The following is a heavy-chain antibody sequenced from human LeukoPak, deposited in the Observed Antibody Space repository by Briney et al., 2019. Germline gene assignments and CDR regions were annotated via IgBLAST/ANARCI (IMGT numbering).Heavy chain of an antibody. CDR2: IYHSGST. CDR3: ARRVCSSTSCYLFAVPTAGSFDY. D-gene: IGHD2-2*01. V-gene: IGHV4-30-2*01. Sequence: SQTLSLTCAVSGGSISSGGYSWSWIRQPPGKGLEWIGYIYHSGSTYYNPSLKSRVTISVDRSKNQFSLKLSSVTAADTAVYYCARRVCSSTSCYLFAVPTAGSFDYWGQGTLVTVSS. CDR1: GGSISSGGYS. J-gene: IGHJ4*02.